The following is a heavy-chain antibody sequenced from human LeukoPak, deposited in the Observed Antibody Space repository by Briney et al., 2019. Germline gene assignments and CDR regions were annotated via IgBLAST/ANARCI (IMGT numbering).Heavy chain of an antibody. CDR1: GGSISSYY. D-gene: IGHD3-22*01. CDR2: IYYSGST. V-gene: IGHV4-59*01. Sequence: SETLSLTCTVSGGSISSYYWSWIRQPPGKGLEWIGYIYYSGSTNYNPSLKSRVTISVDTSKNQFSLKLSSVTAADTAVYYCARVTHPYYYDSSGYLPGAFDIWGQGTMVTVSS. J-gene: IGHJ3*02. CDR3: ARVTHPYYYDSSGYLPGAFDI.